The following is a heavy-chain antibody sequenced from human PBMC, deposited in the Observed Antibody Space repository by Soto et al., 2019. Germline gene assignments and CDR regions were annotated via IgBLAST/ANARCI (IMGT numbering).Heavy chain of an antibody. CDR2: INPSGGST. D-gene: IGHD3-3*01. CDR3: ARCEASTLFGVVTATWFDP. Sequence: QVQLVQSGAEVTKPGASVTVSCKASGYTFTSYYMHWVRQAPGQGREWLGIINPSGGSTSYAQKFQGRVTMTRDTSTSTVYMELSSLRSEDTAVYYCARCEASTLFGVVTATWFDPWGQGTLVTVSS. CDR1: GYTFTSYY. V-gene: IGHV1-46*01. J-gene: IGHJ5*02.